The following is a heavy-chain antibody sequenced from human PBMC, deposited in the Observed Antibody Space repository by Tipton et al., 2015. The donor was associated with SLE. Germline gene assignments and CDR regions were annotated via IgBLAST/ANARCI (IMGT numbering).Heavy chain of an antibody. CDR2: IYYSGST. V-gene: IGHV4-39*07. CDR3: ARGRLLEWLSTYYYYYGMDV. Sequence: TLSLTCTVSGGSISSSNYYWGWIRQPPGKGLEWIGSIYYSGSTYYNPSLKSRVTISVDTSKIQFSLKLSSVTAADTAVYYCARGRLLEWLSTYYYYYGMDVWGHGTTVTVSS. J-gene: IGHJ6*02. CDR1: GGSISSSNYY. D-gene: IGHD3-3*01.